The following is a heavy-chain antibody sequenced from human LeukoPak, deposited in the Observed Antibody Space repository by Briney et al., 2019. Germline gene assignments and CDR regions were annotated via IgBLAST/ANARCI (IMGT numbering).Heavy chain of an antibody. D-gene: IGHD2-2*03. CDR1: GYTFTGYY. J-gene: IGHJ5*02. Sequence: GASVKVSCKASGYTFTGYYMHWVRQAPGQGHEWMGWINPNSGGTNYAQKFQGRVTMTRDTSISTAYMELSRLRSDDTAVYYCARNPLGYCSSTSCYEGDWFDPWGQGTLVTVSS. V-gene: IGHV1-2*02. CDR2: INPNSGGT. CDR3: ARNPLGYCSSTSCYEGDWFDP.